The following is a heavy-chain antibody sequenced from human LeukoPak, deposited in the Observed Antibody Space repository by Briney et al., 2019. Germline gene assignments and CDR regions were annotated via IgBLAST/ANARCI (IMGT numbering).Heavy chain of an antibody. CDR3: ATESPSTVTRDYYYYMDV. CDR1: GGTFSSYA. V-gene: IGHV1-24*01. D-gene: IGHD4-17*01. CDR2: FDPEDGET. Sequence: ASVKVSCKASGGTFSSYAISWVRQAPGKGLEWMGGFDPEDGETIYAQKFQGRVTMTEDTSTDTAYMELSSLRSEDTAVYYCATESPSTVTRDYYYYMDVWGKGTTVTVSS. J-gene: IGHJ6*03.